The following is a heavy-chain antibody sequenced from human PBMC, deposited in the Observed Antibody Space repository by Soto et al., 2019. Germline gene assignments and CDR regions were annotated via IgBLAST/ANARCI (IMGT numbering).Heavy chain of an antibody. CDR2: IYYSGST. CDR1: CGSISSGDYY. J-gene: IGHJ5*02. CDR3: ASTLRITMSNWFEP. V-gene: IGHV4-30-4*01. Sequence: PSQTLSLTCTVSCGSISSGDYYWSCLRQPPGKGLEWIGYIYYSGSTYYNPSLKSRVTISVDTSKNQFSLKLSSVTAADTAVYYCASTLRITMSNWFEPWGQGTLVTVSS. D-gene: IGHD3-22*01.